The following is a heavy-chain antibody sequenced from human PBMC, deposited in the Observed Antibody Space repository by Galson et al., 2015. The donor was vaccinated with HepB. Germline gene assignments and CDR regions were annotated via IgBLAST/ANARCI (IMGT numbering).Heavy chain of an antibody. D-gene: IGHD6-19*01. CDR3: ARTTSSGWFWGGCYYFDY. V-gene: IGHV2-70*01. J-gene: IGHJ4*02. CDR1: GFSLSTSGMC. Sequence: PALVKPTQTLTLTCTFSGFSLSTSGMCVSWIRQPPGKALEWLALIDWDDDKYYSTSLKTRLTISKDTSKNQVVLTMTNMDPVDTATYYCARTTSSGWFWGGCYYFDYWGQGTLVTVSS. CDR2: IDWDDDK.